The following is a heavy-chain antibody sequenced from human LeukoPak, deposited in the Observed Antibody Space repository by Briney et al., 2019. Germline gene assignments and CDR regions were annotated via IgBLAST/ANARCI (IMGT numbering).Heavy chain of an antibody. CDR2: ISHDGSNK. J-gene: IGHJ4*02. V-gene: IGHV3-30-3*01. CDR1: GFTFSSYA. CDR3: ARDGDTYYYDSSGYLY. Sequence: GGSLRLSCAASGFTFSSYAMHWVRQAPGKGLEWVAVISHDGSNKYYADSVKGRFTISRDNSKNTLYLQMNSLRAEDTPVYYCARDGDTYYYDSSGYLYWGQGTLVTVSS. D-gene: IGHD3-22*01.